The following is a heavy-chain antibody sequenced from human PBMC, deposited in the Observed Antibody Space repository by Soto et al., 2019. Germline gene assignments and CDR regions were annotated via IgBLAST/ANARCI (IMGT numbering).Heavy chain of an antibody. CDR2: IYYSGST. Sequence: QVQLQESGPGLVKPSETLSLTCTVSGGSISSYYWSWIRQPPGKGLEWIGSIYYSGSTNYNPSLKSRVTTTVDTSKNQFSLELSSVTAADTAVYYCARDLTYTYYYDRTDGMDVWGQGTTVTVS. CDR3: ARDLTYTYYYDRTDGMDV. CDR1: GGSISSYY. D-gene: IGHD3-22*01. V-gene: IGHV4-59*01. J-gene: IGHJ6*02.